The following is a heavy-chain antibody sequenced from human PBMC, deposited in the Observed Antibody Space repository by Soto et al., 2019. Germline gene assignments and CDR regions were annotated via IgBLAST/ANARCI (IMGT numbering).Heavy chain of an antibody. V-gene: IGHV3-11*05. J-gene: IGHJ4*02. Sequence: QVQLVESGGGLVKPGGSLRLSCAASGFTFSDYYMSWIRQAPGKGLEWVSYISSSSSYTNYADSVKGRCTISRDNAKNSLYLQMNSLRAEDTAVYYCARVGGSVIAAAGARGDYFDYWGQGTLVTVSS. CDR3: ARVGGSVIAAAGARGDYFDY. D-gene: IGHD6-13*01. CDR1: GFTFSDYY. CDR2: ISSSSSYT.